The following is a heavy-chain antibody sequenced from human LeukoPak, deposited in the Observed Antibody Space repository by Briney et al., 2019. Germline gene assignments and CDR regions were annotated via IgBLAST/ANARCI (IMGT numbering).Heavy chain of an antibody. CDR1: GGTFSSYA. V-gene: IGHV1-69*01. CDR2: IIPIFGTA. Sequence: GASVKVSCKASGGTFSSYAISWVRQAPGQGLEWMGGIIPIFGTANYAQKFQGRVTITADESTSTAYMELSSLRSEDTAVYYCARSSGTMVRGVIISSTFDYWGQGTLVTVSS. CDR3: ARSSGTMVRGVIISSTFDY. J-gene: IGHJ4*02. D-gene: IGHD3-10*01.